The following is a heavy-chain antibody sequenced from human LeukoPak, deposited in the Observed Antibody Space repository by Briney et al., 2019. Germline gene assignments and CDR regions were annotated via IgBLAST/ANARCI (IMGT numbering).Heavy chain of an antibody. D-gene: IGHD4-11*01. V-gene: IGHV7-4-1*02. CDR2: INTNTGNP. CDR3: ARQNPFYSNYVAFDI. Sequence: ASVKVSCKASGYTFTSYGISWVRQAPGQGLEWMGWINTNTGNPTYAQGFTGRFVFSLDTSVSTAYLQISSLKAEDTAVYYCARQNPFYSNYVAFDIWGQGTMVTVSS. J-gene: IGHJ3*02. CDR1: GYTFTSYG.